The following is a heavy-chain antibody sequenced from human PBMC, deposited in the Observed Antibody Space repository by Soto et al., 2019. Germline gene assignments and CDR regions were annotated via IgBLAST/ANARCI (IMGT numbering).Heavy chain of an antibody. CDR2: IYWDDDK. Sequence: QITLKESGPTLVKPTQTLTLTCTFSGFSLSTSGVGVGWIRQPPGKALEWLALIYWDDDKRYSPSLKSRLTITKDTSKNQVVLTMTNMDPVDTATYYCAHRPGEYVWGSYRPWDWFDPWGQGTLVTVSS. V-gene: IGHV2-5*02. CDR1: GFSLSTSGVG. J-gene: IGHJ5*02. CDR3: AHRPGEYVWGSYRPWDWFDP. D-gene: IGHD3-16*02.